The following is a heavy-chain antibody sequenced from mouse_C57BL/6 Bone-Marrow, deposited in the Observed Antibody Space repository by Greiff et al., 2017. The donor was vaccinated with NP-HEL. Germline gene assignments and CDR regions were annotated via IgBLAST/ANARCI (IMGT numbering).Heavy chain of an antibody. J-gene: IGHJ1*03. V-gene: IGHV1-72*01. D-gene: IGHD1-1*01. CDR3: AHYGSRYFDV. CDR2: IDPNSGGT. Sequence: LQQPGAELVKPGASVKLSCKASGYTFTSYWMHWVKQRPGRGLEWIGRIDPNSGGTKYNEKFKSKATLTVDKPSSTAYMQLSSLTSEDSAVYYCAHYGSRYFDVWGTGTTVTVSS. CDR1: GYTFTSYW.